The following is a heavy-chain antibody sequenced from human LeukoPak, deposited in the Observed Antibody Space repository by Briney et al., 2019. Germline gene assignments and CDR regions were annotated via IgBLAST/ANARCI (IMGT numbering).Heavy chain of an antibody. CDR2: INPSGGST. Sequence: ATVKVSCKASGYTLTTYYMHWVRQAPGQGLEWMGIINPSGGSTSYAQKFQGRVTMTRDTSTSTVYMELSSLRSEDTAVYYCARGVTHSPRDDWGQGTLVTVSS. CDR3: ARGVTHSPRDD. CDR1: GYTLTTYY. D-gene: IGHD5-24*01. J-gene: IGHJ4*02. V-gene: IGHV1-46*01.